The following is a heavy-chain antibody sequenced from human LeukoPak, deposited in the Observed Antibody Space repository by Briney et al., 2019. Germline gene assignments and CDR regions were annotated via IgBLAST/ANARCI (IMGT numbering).Heavy chain of an antibody. J-gene: IGHJ6*02. V-gene: IGHV3-30-3*01. CDR2: ISYDGSKK. D-gene: IGHD3-3*01. CDR1: GFTFSSYA. Sequence: GGSLRLSCAASGFTFSSYAMHWVRQAPGKGLEWVAVISYDGSKKYHADSVKGRFTISRDNSNKMQYLEMDSLRADDTSVYCCARGGDFWSGYKTHEYGLDVWGQGTTVTVSS. CDR3: ARGGDFWSGYKTHEYGLDV.